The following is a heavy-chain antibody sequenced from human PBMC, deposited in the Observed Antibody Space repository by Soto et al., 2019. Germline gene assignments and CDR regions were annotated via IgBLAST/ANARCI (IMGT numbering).Heavy chain of an antibody. CDR2: IVPVFGTA. J-gene: IGHJ4*02. Sequence: QVQLVQSGAEVKKPGSSVKVSCKASGGTSNNNANSWVRQAPGQGLEWMGGIVPVFGTANYAQKFRGRVRITADDSTRTLNMELSSLRSDDTAVYYCATLQGSWTYYDDDYWGQGTLVTVSS. CDR1: GGTSNNNA. V-gene: IGHV1-69*01. CDR3: ATLQGSWTYYDDDY. D-gene: IGHD3-10*01.